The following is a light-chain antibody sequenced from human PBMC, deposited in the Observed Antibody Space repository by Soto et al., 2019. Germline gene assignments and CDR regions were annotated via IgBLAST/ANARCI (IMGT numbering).Light chain of an antibody. CDR2: EVS. CDR3: NSYTSTNTWV. J-gene: IGLJ1*01. CDR1: SSDVGSYNY. V-gene: IGLV2-14*01. Sequence: QSVLTQPASVSGSPGQSITISCTGTSSDVGSYNYVSWYQHHPGKAPKLMIYEVSNRPSGVSNRFSGSNSGNTASLTISGLQAEDEADYYCNSYTSTNTWVFGTGTKLTVL.